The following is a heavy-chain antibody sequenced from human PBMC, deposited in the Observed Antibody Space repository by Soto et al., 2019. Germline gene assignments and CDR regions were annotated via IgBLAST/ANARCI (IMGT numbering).Heavy chain of an antibody. CDR1: GFTFSSYG. J-gene: IGHJ6*02. D-gene: IGHD6-6*01. CDR3: AKDLSSHYTDDYYYGMDV. CDR2: ISYDGSNK. Sequence: QVQLVESGGGVVQPGRSLRLSCAASGFTFSSYGMHWVRQAPGKGLEWVAVISYDGSNKYYADSVKGRFTISRDNSKNTLYRQMNSLRAEDTAVYYCAKDLSSHYTDDYYYGMDVWGQGTTVTVSS. V-gene: IGHV3-30*18.